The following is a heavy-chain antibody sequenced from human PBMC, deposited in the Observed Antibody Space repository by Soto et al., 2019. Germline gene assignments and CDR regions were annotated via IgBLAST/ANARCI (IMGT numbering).Heavy chain of an antibody. CDR3: ARHGSGIAVADLDY. V-gene: IGHV4-39*01. D-gene: IGHD6-19*01. Sequence: QLQLQESGPGLVKPSETLSLTCTVSGASISSSSYYWGWIRQPPGKGLEWIGSIYYSGSTYYNPSLKSRVTISVDTSKNQFSLKLSSVTAADTAVYYCARHGSGIAVADLDYWGQGTLVTVSS. CDR1: GASISSSSYY. J-gene: IGHJ4*02. CDR2: IYYSGST.